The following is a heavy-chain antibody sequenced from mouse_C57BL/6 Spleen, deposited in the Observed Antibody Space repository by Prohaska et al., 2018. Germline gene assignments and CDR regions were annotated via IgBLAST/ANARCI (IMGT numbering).Heavy chain of an antibody. CDR3: AREGAGFAY. CDR1: GYTFTDYY. Sequence: LTISCKASGYTFTDYYMNWVKQSHGKSLEWIGDINPNNGGTSYNQKFKGKATLTVDKSSSTAYMELRSLTSEESAVYYCAREGAGFAYWGQGTLVTVSA. CDR2: INPNNGGT. J-gene: IGHJ3*01. D-gene: IGHD3-3*01. V-gene: IGHV1-26*01.